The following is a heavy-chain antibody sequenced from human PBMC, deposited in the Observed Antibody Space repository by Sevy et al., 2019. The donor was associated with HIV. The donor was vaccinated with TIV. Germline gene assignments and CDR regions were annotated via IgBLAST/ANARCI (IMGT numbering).Heavy chain of an antibody. Sequence: ASVKVSCKASGYTFTASYMHWVRQAPGQGLEWMGWINLNSGGTDYAQKFQGRVTMTRDTSISTTYMELTRLTSDDTAVYASARDPDEYSSSLNGMDVWGQGTSVTVSS. CDR1: GYTFTASY. CDR2: INLNSGGT. CDR3: ARDPDEYSSSLNGMDV. V-gene: IGHV1-2*02. J-gene: IGHJ6*02. D-gene: IGHD6-6*01.